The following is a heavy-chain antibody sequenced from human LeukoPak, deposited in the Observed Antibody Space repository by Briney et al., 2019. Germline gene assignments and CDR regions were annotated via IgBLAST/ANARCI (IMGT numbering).Heavy chain of an antibody. CDR3: ARVRAAAAYRWFDP. J-gene: IGHJ5*02. CDR1: GGSFSGYY. CDR2: INHSGST. V-gene: IGHV4-34*01. Sequence: SETLSLTCAVYGGSFSGYYWSWIRQPPGKGLEWIGEINHSGSTNYNPSLKSRVTISVDTSKNQFSLKLSSVTAADTAAYYCARVRAAAAYRWFDPWGQGTLVTVSS. D-gene: IGHD6-13*01.